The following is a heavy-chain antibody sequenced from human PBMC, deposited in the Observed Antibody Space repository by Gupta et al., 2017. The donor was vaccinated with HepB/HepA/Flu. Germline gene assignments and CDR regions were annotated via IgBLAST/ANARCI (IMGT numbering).Heavy chain of an antibody. CDR2: ISYDGNIH. CDR3: ARDPNVDIVSTCLFDY. D-gene: IGHD5/OR15-5a*01. Sequence: QVRLVEYGGGVVQPGRSLRLSWAASGFTFSSYAVHWVRQAPGQGLDVAAVISYDGNIHYYTDSVNGRFTISRDNSKNTLYLQMNSLRAEDTAVYYCARDPNVDIVSTCLFDYWGPGTLVTVSS. V-gene: IGHV3-30*14. J-gene: IGHJ4*02. CDR1: GFTFSSYA.